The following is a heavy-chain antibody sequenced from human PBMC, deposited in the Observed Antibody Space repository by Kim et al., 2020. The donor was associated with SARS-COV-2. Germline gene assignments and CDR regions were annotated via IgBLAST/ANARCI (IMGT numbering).Heavy chain of an antibody. Sequence: GSLRLSCAASGFTFSSYAMSWVRQAPGKGLEWVSAISGSGGSTYYADSVKGRFTISRDNSKNTLYLQMNSLRAEDTAVYYCAKDKAPAHYFDYWGQGTLVTVSS. D-gene: IGHD6-25*01. V-gene: IGHV3-23*01. J-gene: IGHJ4*02. CDR2: ISGSGGST. CDR1: GFTFSSYA. CDR3: AKDKAPAHYFDY.